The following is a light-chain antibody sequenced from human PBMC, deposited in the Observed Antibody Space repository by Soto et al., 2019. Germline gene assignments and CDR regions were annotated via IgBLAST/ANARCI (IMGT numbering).Light chain of an antibody. J-gene: IGLJ1*01. CDR1: SSDVGSYKD. CDR2: DVS. Sequence: QSALTQPRSVSGSPGQSVTISCTGTSSDVGSYKDVSWYQHHPGKVPKLMIYDVSERPSGVPDRFSGSESGNTASLTISGLQAEDEANYYCCAYADTFYVFGTGTKLTVL. CDR3: CAYADTFYV. V-gene: IGLV2-11*01.